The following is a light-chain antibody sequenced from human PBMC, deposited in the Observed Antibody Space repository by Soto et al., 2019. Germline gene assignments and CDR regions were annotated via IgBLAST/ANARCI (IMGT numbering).Light chain of an antibody. CDR2: AAS. V-gene: IGKV3-20*01. J-gene: IGKJ4*01. CDR1: QIVASNY. CDR3: QQNGSSPPPT. Sequence: EIVLTQSPGTLSLSPGERATLSCRASQIVASNYLAWYQQKRGQAPRLLIYAASSRAPGIPDRFSGSGSGTNFTPTTSRLGTENFGGYSCQQNGSSPPPTLGGGTK.